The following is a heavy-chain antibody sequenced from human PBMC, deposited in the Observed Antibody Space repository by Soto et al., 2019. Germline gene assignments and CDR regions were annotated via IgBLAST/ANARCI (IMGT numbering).Heavy chain of an antibody. Sequence: KTSETLSLTCTVSGGPISSGDYYWSWIRQPPGKGLEWIGYIYYSGSTYYNPSLKSRVTISVDTSKNQFSLKLSSVTAADTAVYYCARVSGVYGGSAFDIWGQGTMVTVSS. CDR1: GGPISSGDYY. CDR2: IYYSGST. D-gene: IGHD6-25*01. J-gene: IGHJ3*02. CDR3: ARVSGVYGGSAFDI. V-gene: IGHV4-30-4*01.